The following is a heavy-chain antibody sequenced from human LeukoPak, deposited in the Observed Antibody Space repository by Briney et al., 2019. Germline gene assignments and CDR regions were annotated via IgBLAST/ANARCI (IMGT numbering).Heavy chain of an antibody. J-gene: IGHJ4*02. CDR1: GFTFDEHD. CDR3: AKRSGAPNNFDY. CDR2: ISKDGGNK. D-gene: IGHD1-1*01. Sequence: PGGSLRLSCAASGFTFDEHDMFWVRQVPGKGLEWVCLISKDGGNKQYADSVKGRFSVSRDNNRNSLSLQMDSLRSEDTALYFCAKRSGAPNNFDYWGQEALVTVSS. V-gene: IGHV3-43*02.